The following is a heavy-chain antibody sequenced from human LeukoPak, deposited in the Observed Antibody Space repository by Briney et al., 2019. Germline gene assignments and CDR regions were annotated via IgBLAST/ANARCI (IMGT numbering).Heavy chain of an antibody. Sequence: SETLSLTCTVSGGSISSGDYYWSWIRQPPGKGLEWIGYIYYSGSTYYNPSLKSRVTISVDTSKNQFSLKLSSVTAADTAVYYCASRSHDDYYYYYMDVWGKGTTVTVSS. V-gene: IGHV4-30-4*08. CDR2: IYYSGST. CDR1: GGSISSGDYY. J-gene: IGHJ6*03. CDR3: ASRSHDDYYYYYMDV. D-gene: IGHD3-16*01.